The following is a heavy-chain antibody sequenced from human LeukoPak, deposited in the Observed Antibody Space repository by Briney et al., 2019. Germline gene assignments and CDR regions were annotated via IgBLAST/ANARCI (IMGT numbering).Heavy chain of an antibody. CDR2: IYYSGST. CDR1: GGSISSGDYY. CDR3: ARAGRIAASGGHYFDY. Sequence: SETLSLTCTVSGGSISSGDYYWSWIRQPPGKGLDWIGYIYYSGSTYYNPSLKSRVTISIDTSKNQFSLKLSSVTAADTAVYYCARAGRIAASGGHYFDYWGQGTLATVSS. J-gene: IGHJ4*02. V-gene: IGHV4-30-4*01. D-gene: IGHD2-15*01.